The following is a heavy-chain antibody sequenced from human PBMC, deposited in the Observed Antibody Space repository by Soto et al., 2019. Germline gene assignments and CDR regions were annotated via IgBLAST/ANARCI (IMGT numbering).Heavy chain of an antibody. CDR2: FDPEDGET. D-gene: IGHD3-9*01. Sequence: ASVKVSCKVSGYTLTELSMHWVRQAPGKGLEWMGGFDPEDGETIYAQKFQGRVTMTEDTSTDTAYMELSSLRSEDTAVYYCATVYYDILTGYYIPDAFDIWGQGTMVTVSS. J-gene: IGHJ3*02. V-gene: IGHV1-24*01. CDR1: GYTLTELS. CDR3: ATVYYDILTGYYIPDAFDI.